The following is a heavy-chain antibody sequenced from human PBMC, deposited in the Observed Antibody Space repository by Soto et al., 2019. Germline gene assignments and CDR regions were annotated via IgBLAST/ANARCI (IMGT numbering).Heavy chain of an antibody. J-gene: IGHJ4*02. D-gene: IGHD3-10*01. V-gene: IGHV1-3*05. CDR2: IHADNGKT. CDR3: ARGEGMTGLWSYFDY. Sequence: QVQLVQSGAEERKPGASVKVSCTASGYTFTTYTSRWVRQAPGQRLEWMGWIHADNGKTKYSQEFEGRVTITRDKSASTVHMDLSSLRSEDTAVYYCARGEGMTGLWSYFDYWGQGTLVTVSS. CDR1: GYTFTTYT.